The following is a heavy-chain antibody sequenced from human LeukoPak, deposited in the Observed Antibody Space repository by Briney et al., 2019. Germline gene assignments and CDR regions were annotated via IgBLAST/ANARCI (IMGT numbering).Heavy chain of an antibody. CDR2: IWYDGSNK. V-gene: IGHV3-33*08. CDR1: GFTFSFYA. CDR3: ARDAPGVAGFPDY. Sequence: GGSLRLSCAASGFTFSFYAMHWVRQAPGKGLEWVAVIWYDGSNKYYADSVKGRFTISRDNSKNTLYLQMNSLRAEDTAVYYCARDAPGVAGFPDYWGQGTLVTVSS. J-gene: IGHJ4*02. D-gene: IGHD6-19*01.